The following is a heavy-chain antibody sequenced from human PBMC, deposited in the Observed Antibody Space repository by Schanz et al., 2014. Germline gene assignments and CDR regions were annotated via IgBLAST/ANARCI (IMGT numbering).Heavy chain of an antibody. D-gene: IGHD3-16*01. V-gene: IGHV3-30*19. CDR3: TRDRGALINHNDALDL. J-gene: IGHJ3*01. Sequence: QVQLVESGGGVVQPERSLRLSCAASGFNFANHAIHWVRQGQGNGLQWVAVTSTDGTKTYYAASVRGRFTISRDNSKNTVYLQMNSLRSEDTAVYYCTRDRGALINHNDALDLWGQGTMVSVSS. CDR2: TSTDGTKT. CDR1: GFNFANHA.